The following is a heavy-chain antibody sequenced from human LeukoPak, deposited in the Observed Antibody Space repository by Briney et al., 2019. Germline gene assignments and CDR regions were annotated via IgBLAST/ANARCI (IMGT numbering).Heavy chain of an antibody. V-gene: IGHV3-7*03. CDR1: GFIFTNYF. D-gene: IGHD2-21*02. CDR3: AREGTFGDYRASGDH. CDR2: IKHDGSEK. Sequence: GGSLRLSCAASGFIFTNYFMNWVRQAPGKGLEWVASIKHDGSEKYYVDSVRGRFIISRDNAKNSLYLQMNSVRAEDTAVYYCAREGTFGDYRASGDHWGQGALVTVSS. J-gene: IGHJ4*02.